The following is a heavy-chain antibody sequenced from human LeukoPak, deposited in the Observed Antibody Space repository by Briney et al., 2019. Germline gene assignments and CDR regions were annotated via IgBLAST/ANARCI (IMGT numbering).Heavy chain of an antibody. J-gene: IGHJ4*02. CDR3: ARDLMYSGSSSPGY. V-gene: IGHV4-38-2*02. D-gene: IGHD1-26*01. Sequence: SVTLSLTCTVSGYSISSGYYWGWIRRPPGKGLEWVGSFYHSGSTYYNPSLKSRVTISVDTSKNQFSLKLRSVTAADTAVYYCARDLMYSGSSSPGYWGQGTLVTVSS. CDR1: GYSISSGYY. CDR2: FYHSGST.